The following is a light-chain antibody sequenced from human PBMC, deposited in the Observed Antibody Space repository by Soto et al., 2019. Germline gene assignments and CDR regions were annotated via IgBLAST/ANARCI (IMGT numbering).Light chain of an antibody. CDR2: TLS. J-gene: IGKJ1*01. CDR3: MQRIAFPWT. Sequence: EIVLTRIPLSLPATLGGPAYISCRLSKSLFISEVGNTYLDWYLQKPGQSPQVLIYTLSYRASGVPDRFSGSGSGTDFTLKISRVEAEDVGVYYCMQRIAFPWTFGQGTKVEIK. V-gene: IGKV2-40*01. CDR1: KSLFISEVGNTY.